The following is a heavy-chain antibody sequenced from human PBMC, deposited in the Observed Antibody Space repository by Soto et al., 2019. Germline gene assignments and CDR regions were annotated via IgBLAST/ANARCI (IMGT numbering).Heavy chain of an antibody. D-gene: IGHD6-13*01. CDR3: ARAAMGGSSWPFDY. Sequence: SEPKSLPSAVAGGSISNINWRRRIRKHPGKGLEWIGEIYHSGSTNYNPSLKSRVTISVDKSKNQFSLKLSSVTAADTAVYYCARAAMGGSSWPFDYWGQGTLVTVSS. CDR2: IYHSGST. J-gene: IGHJ4*02. CDR1: GGSISNINW. V-gene: IGHV4-4*02.